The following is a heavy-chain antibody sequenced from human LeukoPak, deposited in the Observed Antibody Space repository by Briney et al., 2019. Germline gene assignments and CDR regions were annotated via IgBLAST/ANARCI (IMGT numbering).Heavy chain of an antibody. Sequence: GGSLRLSCAASGFTFSSYTMHWVRQAPGKGLEWVAVISYDGSNEHCADSVKGRFTISRDNSKNRLDLQMNSLRVGDTAVYYCARGEYYFGQGHNWFDPWGQGTLVTVSS. CDR3: ARGEYYFGQGHNWFDP. CDR2: ISYDGSNE. CDR1: GFTFSSYT. J-gene: IGHJ5*02. V-gene: IGHV3-30*04. D-gene: IGHD2/OR15-2a*01.